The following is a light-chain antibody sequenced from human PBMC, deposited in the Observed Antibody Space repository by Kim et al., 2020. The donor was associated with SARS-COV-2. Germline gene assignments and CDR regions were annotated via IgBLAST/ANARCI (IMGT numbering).Light chain of an antibody. CDR3: QTWDTGIRV. CDR1: SGHRSYD. V-gene: IGLV4-69*01. Sequence: SVKLTCTLSSGHRSYDITWHEQQPEKGPRYLMKINGDGSHSKGDGIPDRFSGSSSGAERYLTISSLPSEDETDYYCQTWDTGIRVFGGGTQLTV. J-gene: IGLJ3*02. CDR2: INGDGSH.